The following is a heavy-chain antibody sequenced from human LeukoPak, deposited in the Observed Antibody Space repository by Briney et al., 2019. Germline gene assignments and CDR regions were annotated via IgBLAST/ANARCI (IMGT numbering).Heavy chain of an antibody. CDR3: AKAAYVGDT. Sequence: GGSLRLSCAASGFTFSSYAMNWVRQAPGRGLEWVSAISGSADSTYYADSVKGRFTISRDNSKNTLYLQMNSLRAEDTAVYYCAKAAYVGDTWGQGTLVTVSS. CDR2: ISGSADST. V-gene: IGHV3-23*01. CDR1: GFTFSSYA. D-gene: IGHD2-8*01. J-gene: IGHJ5*02.